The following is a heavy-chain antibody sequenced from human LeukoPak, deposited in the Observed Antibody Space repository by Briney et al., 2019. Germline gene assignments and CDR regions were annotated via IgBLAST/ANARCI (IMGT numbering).Heavy chain of an antibody. CDR2: IYPGDSDT. CDR1: GYTFTTYW. J-gene: IGHJ4*02. V-gene: IGHV5-51*01. CDR3: ARLGHGYNYGDY. Sequence: GESLKISCEGSGYTFTTYWIGWVRQMPGKGLEWMGIIYPGDSDTRYSSSFQGQVTMSADKSINTVYLQWSSLRASDTAMYYCARLGHGYNYGDYWGQGTLVTVSS. D-gene: IGHD5-24*01.